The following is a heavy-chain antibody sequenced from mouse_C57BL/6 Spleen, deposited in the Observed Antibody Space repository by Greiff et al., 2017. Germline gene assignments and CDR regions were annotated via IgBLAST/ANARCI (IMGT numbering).Heavy chain of an antibody. CDR1: GFNIKHTY. CDR3: ARKCYDYDGGFAD. V-gene: IGHV14-3*01. J-gene: IGHJ3*01. CDR2: FDPANGNT. Sequence: DVKLQESVAELVRPGASVKLSCTASGFNIKHTYLHWVKQRPEQALEWIGRFDPANGNTKYAPTFQGKATITADTSSNTAYLQLSSLTSEDTAIYYCARKCYDYDGGFADGGQGTLVTVSA. D-gene: IGHD2-4*01.